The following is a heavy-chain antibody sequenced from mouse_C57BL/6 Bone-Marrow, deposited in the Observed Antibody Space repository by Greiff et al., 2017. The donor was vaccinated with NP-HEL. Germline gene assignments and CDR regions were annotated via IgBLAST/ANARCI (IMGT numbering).Heavy chain of an antibody. CDR3: SRGKTGTHDFGG. CDR2: ISSGGDYI. V-gene: IGHV5-9-1*02. J-gene: IGHJ2*01. D-gene: IGHD4-1*01. Sequence: EVQLVESGAGLVKPGGSLKLSCAASGFTFSSYAMSWVRQTPEKRLEWVAYISSGGDYIYYADTVKGRFTIPRDNARNTLYLQMSSLKSEDTAMFYCSRGKTGTHDFGGWGKVTTLTVS. CDR1: GFTFSSYA.